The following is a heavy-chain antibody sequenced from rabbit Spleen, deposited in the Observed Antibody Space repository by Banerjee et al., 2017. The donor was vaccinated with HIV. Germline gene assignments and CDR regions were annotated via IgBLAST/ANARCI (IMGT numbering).Heavy chain of an antibody. V-gene: IGHV1S45*01. Sequence: QEQLEESGGDLVKPEGSLTLTCTASGFSFNYSYWICWVRQAPGKGLEWIACIYVGSGGGTKYATWAKGRFTISKTSSTTVTLQMTSLPVADTATFFCARDAGVIGWNFYLWGPGTLVTVS. J-gene: IGHJ4*01. CDR2: IYVGSGGGT. CDR3: ARDAGVIGWNFYL. D-gene: IGHD4-2*01. CDR1: GFSFNYSYW.